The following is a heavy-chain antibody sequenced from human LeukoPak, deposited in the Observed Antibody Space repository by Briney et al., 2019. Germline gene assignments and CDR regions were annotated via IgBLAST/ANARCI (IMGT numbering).Heavy chain of an antibody. J-gene: IGHJ4*02. CDR1: GGSISSSSYY. CDR3: ASLVYYGSGSLYYFDY. Sequence: SETLSLTCTVSGGSISSSSYYWGWIRQPPGKGLEWIGSIYYSGSTYYNPSLKSRVTISVDTSKNQFSLKLSSVTAADTAVYYCASLVYYGSGSLYYFDYWGQGTLVTVSS. CDR2: IYYSGST. V-gene: IGHV4-39*07. D-gene: IGHD3-10*01.